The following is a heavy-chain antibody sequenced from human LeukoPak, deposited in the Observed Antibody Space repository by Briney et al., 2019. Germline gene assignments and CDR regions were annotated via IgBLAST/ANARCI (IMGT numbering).Heavy chain of an antibody. J-gene: IGHJ5*02. CDR3: AREPHIVVVTATPLWSDP. CDR2: IYWSGNT. Sequence: SETLSLTCTVSGYSISSGYYWGWIRQPPGKGLEWIGSIYWSGNTYYNPSLMSRVTISVDTSKNQFSLRLSSVTAADTAVYYCAREPHIVVVTATPLWSDPWGQGTQVTVSS. V-gene: IGHV4-38-2*02. D-gene: IGHD2-21*02. CDR1: GYSISSGYY.